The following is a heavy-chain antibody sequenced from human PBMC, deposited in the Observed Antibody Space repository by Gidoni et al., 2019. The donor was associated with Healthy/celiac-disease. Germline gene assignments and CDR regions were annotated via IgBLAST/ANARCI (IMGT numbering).Heavy chain of an antibody. V-gene: IGHV1-69*09. Sequence: QVQLVQSGAAVKKPGSSVKVSCKASGGTFSSYAISWVRQAPGQGLEWMGRSIPILGIANYAQKFQGRVTITADKSTSTAYMELSSLRSEDTAVYYCARGFLGQLVLDNWFDPWGQGTLVTVSS. J-gene: IGHJ5*02. CDR2: SIPILGIA. CDR1: GGTFSSYA. D-gene: IGHD6-6*01. CDR3: ARGFLGQLVLDNWFDP.